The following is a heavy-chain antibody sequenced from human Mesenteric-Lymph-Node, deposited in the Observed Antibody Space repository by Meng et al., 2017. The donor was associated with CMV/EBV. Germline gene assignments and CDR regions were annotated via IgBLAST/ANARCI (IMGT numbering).Heavy chain of an antibody. CDR1: GGSINSRNYY. V-gene: IGHV4-39*01. Sequence: SETLSLTCSVSGGSINSRNYYWGWVRQPPGKGLEWIGNIYYNGNSYYNPSLKSRVTISADTSKSQFSLRLSSVTAADTAVYYCARGRGGLEWLLTFGAFDIWGQGTMVTVSS. D-gene: IGHD3-3*01. CDR3: ARGRGGLEWLLTFGAFDI. J-gene: IGHJ3*02. CDR2: IYYNGNS.